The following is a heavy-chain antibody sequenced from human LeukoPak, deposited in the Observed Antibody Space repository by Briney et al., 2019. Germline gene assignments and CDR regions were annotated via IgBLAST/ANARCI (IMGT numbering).Heavy chain of an antibody. V-gene: IGHV1-69*04. CDR1: GGTFSSYA. CDR3: ARRLHYGNDYYYYGMDV. J-gene: IGHJ6*02. CDR2: IIPILGIA. D-gene: IGHD3-10*01. Sequence: SVKVSCKASGGTFSSYAISWVRQAPGQRLEWMGRIIPILGIANYAQKFQGRVTITADKSTSTAYMELSSLRSEDTAVYYCARRLHYGNDYYYYGMDVWGQGTTVTVSS.